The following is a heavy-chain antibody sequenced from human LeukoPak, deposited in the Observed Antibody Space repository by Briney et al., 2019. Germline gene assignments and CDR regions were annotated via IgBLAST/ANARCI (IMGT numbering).Heavy chain of an antibody. V-gene: IGHV3-7*01. J-gene: IGHJ4*02. Sequence: GGSLRLSCAASGFTFSSYWMTWFRQAPGKGLEWVANIKQDGSEKYYVDSAKGRFTISRDNAKNSLYLQMNSLRAEDTAVYYCARDRRYGGNSLYYFDYWGQGTLVTVSS. CDR3: ARDRRYGGNSLYYFDY. CDR2: IKQDGSEK. CDR1: GFTFSSYW. D-gene: IGHD4-23*01.